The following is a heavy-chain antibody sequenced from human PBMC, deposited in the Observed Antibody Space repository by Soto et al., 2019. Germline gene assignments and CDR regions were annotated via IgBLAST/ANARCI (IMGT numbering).Heavy chain of an antibody. J-gene: IGHJ6*02. Sequence: SETLSLTSTVSGGSISSGGYYWSWIRQHPGKGLEWIGYIYYSGSTSYNPSLKSRVTISVDTSKNQFSLKLSSVTAADTAVYYCARTDIVVVPAAIRASSLDVWGQGTTVTVAS. D-gene: IGHD2-2*01. CDR3: ARTDIVVVPAAIRASSLDV. V-gene: IGHV4-31*03. CDR2: IYYSGST. CDR1: GGSISSGGYY.